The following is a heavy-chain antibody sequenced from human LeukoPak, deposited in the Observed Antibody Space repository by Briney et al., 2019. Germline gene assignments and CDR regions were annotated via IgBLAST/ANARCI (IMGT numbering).Heavy chain of an antibody. D-gene: IGHD3-3*01. CDR2: INAGNGNT. J-gene: IGHJ6*02. CDR1: GYTFTSYA. Sequence: KPGASVKVSCKASGYTFTSYAMHWVRQAPGQRLEWMGWINAGNGNTKYSQKFQGRVTITRDTSASTAYMELSSLRSEDTAVYYCARYNYDFWSGTTYYYGMDVWGQGTTVTVS. V-gene: IGHV1-3*01. CDR3: ARYNYDFWSGTTYYYGMDV.